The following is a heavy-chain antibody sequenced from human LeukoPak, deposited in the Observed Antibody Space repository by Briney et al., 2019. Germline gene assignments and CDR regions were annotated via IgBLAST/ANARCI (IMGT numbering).Heavy chain of an antibody. CDR2: IIPIFGTA. CDR3: ARGSYSSGWLSDY. J-gene: IGHJ4*02. Sequence: ASVKVSCKASGGTFSSYAISWVRQAPGQGLEWMGGIIPIFGTANYAQKFQCRVTITADKSTSTAYMELSSLRSEDTAVYYCARGSYSSGWLSDYWGQGTLVTVSS. D-gene: IGHD6-19*01. CDR1: GGTFSSYA. V-gene: IGHV1-69*06.